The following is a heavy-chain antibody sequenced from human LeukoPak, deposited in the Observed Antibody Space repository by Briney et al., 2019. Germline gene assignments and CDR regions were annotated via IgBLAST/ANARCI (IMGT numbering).Heavy chain of an antibody. Sequence: NASETLSLTCTVSGGSISSGGYYWSWIRQHPGKGLEWIGYIYYSGSTYYNPSLKSRVTISVDTSKNQFSLKLSSVTAADTAVYYCARDGQRRYFQHWGQGTLVTVSS. V-gene: IGHV4-31*03. J-gene: IGHJ1*01. CDR2: IYYSGST. CDR3: ARDGQRRYFQH. D-gene: IGHD6-25*01. CDR1: GGSISSGGYY.